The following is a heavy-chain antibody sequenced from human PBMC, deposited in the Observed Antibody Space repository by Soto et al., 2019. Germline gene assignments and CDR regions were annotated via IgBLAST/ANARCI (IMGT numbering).Heavy chain of an antibody. CDR1: GGSISSGGYS. Sequence: QLQLQESGSGLVKPSQTLSLTCAVSGGSISSGGYSWSWIRQPPGKGLEWIGYSYHSGSTYYNPSLRSRGTISGDRSKDQFPLTLSSVTAADTAVYYCARANPVYAVVWGQGTLVTVSS. D-gene: IGHD2-2*01. J-gene: IGHJ4*02. CDR3: ARANPVYAVV. CDR2: SYHSGST. V-gene: IGHV4-30-2*01.